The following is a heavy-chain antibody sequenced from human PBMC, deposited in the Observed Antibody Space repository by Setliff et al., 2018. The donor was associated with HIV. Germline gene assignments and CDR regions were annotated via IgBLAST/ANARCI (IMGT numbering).Heavy chain of an antibody. CDR1: GYSFTSYW. D-gene: IGHD4-17*01. J-gene: IGHJ4*02. CDR3: ARQSGDYTVTRHFEEY. CDR2: IHPGDSDT. Sequence: GESLKISCKGSGYSFTSYWIGWVRQMPGKGLEWMGIIHPGDSDTRYSPSFQGQVTISADKSISTAYLQWSSLKASDTAMYYCARQSGDYTVTRHFEEYWGQGTLVTVSS. V-gene: IGHV5-51*01.